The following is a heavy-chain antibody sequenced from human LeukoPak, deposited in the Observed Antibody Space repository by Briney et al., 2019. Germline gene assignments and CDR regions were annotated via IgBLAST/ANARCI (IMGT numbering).Heavy chain of an antibody. D-gene: IGHD5-18*01. CDR3: ARGGGYGYPTGAN. Sequence: ASVKVSCKASGGTFSSYAISWVRQAPGQGLEWMGTINSNGGGTNYAQKFQGRVTMTRDKSTRTVYMELSSLRSEDTAVYYCARGGGYGYPTGANWGQGTQVTVSS. CDR1: GGTFSSYA. V-gene: IGHV1-46*01. J-gene: IGHJ4*02. CDR2: INSNGGGT.